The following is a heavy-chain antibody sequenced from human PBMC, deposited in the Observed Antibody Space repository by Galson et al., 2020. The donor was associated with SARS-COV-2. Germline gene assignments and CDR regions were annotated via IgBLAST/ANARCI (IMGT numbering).Heavy chain of an antibody. J-gene: IGHJ5*02. CDR2: IYPGDSDT. Sequence: CKGSGYSFTSYWIGWVRQMPGKGLEWMGIIYPGDSDTRYSPSFQGQVTISADKSISTAYLQWSSLKASDTAMYYCARVYDIVVVPAAKGYNWFDPWGQGTLVTVSS. V-gene: IGHV5-51*01. CDR1: GYSFTSYW. D-gene: IGHD2-2*01. CDR3: ARVYDIVVVPAAKGYNWFDP.